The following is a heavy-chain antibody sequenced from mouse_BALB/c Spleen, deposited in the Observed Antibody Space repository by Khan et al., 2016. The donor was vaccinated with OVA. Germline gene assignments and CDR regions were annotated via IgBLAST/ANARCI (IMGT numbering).Heavy chain of an antibody. Sequence: QVQLQQSAPELVKPGASVKMSCKASGYKFTDYVISWVKQRTGQGLEWIGDIYPGSGTTYYNERFEGKATLTADKSSKTAYMQFRSLTYEDSAVYFCARSYDNDGAGFVYWGQGTLVTVSA. V-gene: IGHV1-81*01. CDR3: ARSYDNDGAGFVY. J-gene: IGHJ3*01. D-gene: IGHD2-4*01. CDR1: GYKFTDYV. CDR2: IYPGSGTT.